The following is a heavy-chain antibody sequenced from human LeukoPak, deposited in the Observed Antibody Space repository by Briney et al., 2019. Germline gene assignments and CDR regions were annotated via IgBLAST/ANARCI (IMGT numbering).Heavy chain of an antibody. V-gene: IGHV3-23*01. CDR1: GFTFSSYG. CDR3: ARAGYCSGGSCYSGPFDY. CDR2: ISGSGGST. Sequence: GGSLRLSCAASGFTFSSYGMSWVRQAPGKGLEWVSAISGSGGSTYYADSVKGRFTISRDNSKNTLYLQMGSLRAEDMAVYYCARAGYCSGGSCYSGPFDYWGQGTLVTVSS. D-gene: IGHD2-15*01. J-gene: IGHJ4*02.